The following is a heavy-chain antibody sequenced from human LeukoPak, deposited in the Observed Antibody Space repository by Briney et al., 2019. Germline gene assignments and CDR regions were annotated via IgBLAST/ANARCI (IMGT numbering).Heavy chain of an antibody. CDR3: ARDFGK. Sequence: SETLSLTCTVSGGSLSSGSYYWSWTRQPAGKGLEWIGRIYTSGSTNYNPSLKSRVTISVDTSKNQFSLKLSSVTAADTAVYYCARDFGKWGQGTLVTVSS. D-gene: IGHD3-16*01. CDR1: GGSLSSGSYY. J-gene: IGHJ4*02. CDR2: IYTSGST. V-gene: IGHV4-61*02.